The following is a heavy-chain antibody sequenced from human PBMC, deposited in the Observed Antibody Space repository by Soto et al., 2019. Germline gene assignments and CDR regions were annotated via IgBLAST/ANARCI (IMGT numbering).Heavy chain of an antibody. CDR1: GFTFSSYA. CDR2: ISGSGGST. D-gene: IGHD3-3*01. CDR3: AKGDLSGPYETYYYYMDV. J-gene: IGHJ6*03. V-gene: IGHV3-23*01. Sequence: GGSLRLSCAASGFTFSSYAMSWVRQAPGKGLEWVSAISGSGGSTYYADSVKGRFTISRDNSKNTLYLQMNSLRAEDTAVYYCAKGDLSGPYETYYYYMDVWGKGTTATVSS.